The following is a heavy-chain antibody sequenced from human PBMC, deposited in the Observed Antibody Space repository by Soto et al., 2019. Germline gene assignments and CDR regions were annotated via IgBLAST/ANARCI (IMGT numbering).Heavy chain of an antibody. J-gene: IGHJ6*02. Sequence: QVQLVQSGAEVKKPGSSVKVSCKASGSTFSNYALTWVRQAPGHGLEWMGGIIPIFGTANYAQKFQGRVTITADKSTSTAYMELGSLRSEDTAVYFCAGGGYNGYHYDYYYYRLDVWGQGTTVTVSS. D-gene: IGHD5-12*01. CDR2: IIPIFGTA. CDR1: GSTFSNYA. CDR3: AGGGYNGYHYDYYYYRLDV. V-gene: IGHV1-69*06.